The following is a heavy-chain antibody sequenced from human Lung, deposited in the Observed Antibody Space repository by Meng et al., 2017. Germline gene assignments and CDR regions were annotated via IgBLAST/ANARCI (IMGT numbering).Heavy chain of an antibody. CDR1: GFTFSNYS. CDR2: ISSDSRYI. V-gene: IGHV3-21*01. CDR3: ARFETVGVATGDF. D-gene: IGHD2-15*01. J-gene: IGHJ4*02. Sequence: EVQLVESGGGLVTPGGSLRLSCAASGFTFSNYSMNWVRQASGKGLEWVSSISSDSRYIFYADSVKGRFTISRDNAKNSLYLLMIGLRPEDTAVFYCARFETVGVATGDFWGQGTLVTVSS.